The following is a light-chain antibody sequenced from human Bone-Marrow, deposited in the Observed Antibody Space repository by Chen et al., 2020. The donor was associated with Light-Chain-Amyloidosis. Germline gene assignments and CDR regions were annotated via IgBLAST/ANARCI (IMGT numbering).Light chain of an antibody. CDR2: DDR. CDR3: QVWDSNSDHPV. J-gene: IGLJ3*02. Sequence: YVLTQPPSESVAPGQTARITCGGDDIGSTSVHWYQQTPGQAPVLVVYDDRDRPSGIPERFSGSNSGNTATLTISRVEAGDEADYYCQVWDSNSDHPVFGGGTKLTVL. V-gene: IGLV3-21*02. CDR1: DIGSTS.